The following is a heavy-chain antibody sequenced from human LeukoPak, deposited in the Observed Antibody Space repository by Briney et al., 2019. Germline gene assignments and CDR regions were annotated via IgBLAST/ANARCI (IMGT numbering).Heavy chain of an antibody. J-gene: IGHJ5*02. CDR3: ARDQTASWPYNWFDP. V-gene: IGHV3-7*01. Sequence: QPGGSLRLSCAASGFTFSSYWMSWVRQAPGKGLEWVANIKQDGSEKYYVDSVKGRFTISRDNAKTSLYLQMNSLRAEDTAVYYCARDQTASWPYNWFDPWGQGTLVTVSS. CDR1: GFTFSSYW. CDR2: IKQDGSEK. D-gene: IGHD6-13*01.